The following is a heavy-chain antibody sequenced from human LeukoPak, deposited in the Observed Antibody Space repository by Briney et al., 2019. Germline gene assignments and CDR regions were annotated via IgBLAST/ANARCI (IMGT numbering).Heavy chain of an antibody. CDR1: GYTFSTFG. CDR3: ARDWDGRSDCFDP. Sequence: ASVKVSCQASGYTFSTFGISWVRQAPGHGLEWMGYISGRSDDINYAQNFEGRLTMTTDTSTSTAYMELVSLTSDDTAVYHCARDWDGRSDCFDPWGQGTLVIVSS. V-gene: IGHV1-18*01. J-gene: IGHJ5*02. CDR2: ISGRSDDI. D-gene: IGHD1-26*01.